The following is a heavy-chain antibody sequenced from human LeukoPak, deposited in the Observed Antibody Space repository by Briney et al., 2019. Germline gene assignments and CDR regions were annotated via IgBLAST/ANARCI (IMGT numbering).Heavy chain of an antibody. J-gene: IGHJ6*03. CDR2: IYHSGST. V-gene: IGHV4-38-2*02. CDR1: GYSISSGYY. D-gene: IGHD3-3*01. Sequence: SETLSLTCTVSGYSISSGYYWGWIRQPPGKGLEWIGSIYHSGSTYYNPSLKSRVTISVDTSKNQFSLKLSSVTAADTAVYYCARSVTYYDFWSGYFFGYYYYMDVWGKGTTVTVSS. CDR3: ARSVTYYDFWSGYFFGYYYYMDV.